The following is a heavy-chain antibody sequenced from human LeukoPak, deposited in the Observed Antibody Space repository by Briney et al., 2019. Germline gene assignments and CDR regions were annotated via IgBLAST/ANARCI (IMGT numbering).Heavy chain of an antibody. CDR2: ISSSSSYI. J-gene: IGHJ4*02. CDR3: ARDLYYYDSSGYYNIYFDY. CDR1: GFTFSSYS. V-gene: IGHV3-21*01. Sequence: GGSLRLSCAASGFTFSSYSMNWVRQAPGKGLEWVSSISSSSSYIYYADSVKGRFTISRDNAKNSLYLQMNSLRAEDTAVYYCARDLYYYDSSGYYNIYFDYWGQGTLVTVSS. D-gene: IGHD3-22*01.